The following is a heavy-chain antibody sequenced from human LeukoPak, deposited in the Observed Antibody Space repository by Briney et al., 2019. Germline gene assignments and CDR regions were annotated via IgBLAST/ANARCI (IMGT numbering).Heavy chain of an antibody. Sequence: QPGGSLRLSCAASGFTVSSNHMSWVRQAPGKGLEWVSVIYSGGSTDYADSVKGRFTISRDNLKNTLCLQMNTLRAEDTAVYYCARGPAGYNWGQGTLATVSS. CDR3: ARGPAGYN. J-gene: IGHJ1*01. CDR2: IYSGGST. CDR1: GFTVSSNH. D-gene: IGHD1-1*01. V-gene: IGHV3-53*01.